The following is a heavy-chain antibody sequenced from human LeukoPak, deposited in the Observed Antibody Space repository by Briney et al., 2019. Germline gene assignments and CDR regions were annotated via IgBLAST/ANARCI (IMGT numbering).Heavy chain of an antibody. CDR1: GFTVSSSY. Sequence: PGGSLRLSCAASGFTVSSSYMNWVRQAPGKGLEWVSGISWKSGSIGYADSVKGRFTISRDNAKNSLYLQMNSLRAEDTALYYCTKVGSSGYAAEYFQHWGQGTLVTVSS. CDR3: TKVGSSGYAAEYFQH. V-gene: IGHV3-9*01. CDR2: ISWKSGSI. J-gene: IGHJ1*01. D-gene: IGHD3-22*01.